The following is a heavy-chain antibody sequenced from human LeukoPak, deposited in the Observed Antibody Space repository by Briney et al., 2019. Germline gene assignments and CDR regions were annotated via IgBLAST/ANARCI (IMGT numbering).Heavy chain of an antibody. CDR3: ARSLHDYSSSSRGRYYYYHVDV. J-gene: IGHJ6*03. V-gene: IGHV4-39*01. CDR2: IYYSGST. Sequence: SETLSLTCTVSGDSITRSSFHWGWIRQPPGKGLEWIGSIYYSGSTYYNPSLKSRVTISVDTAQNQFSLKLSSVTAADTAVYYCARSLHDYSSSSRGRYYYYHVDVWGKGTTVTVS. CDR1: GDSITRSSFH. D-gene: IGHD6-6*01.